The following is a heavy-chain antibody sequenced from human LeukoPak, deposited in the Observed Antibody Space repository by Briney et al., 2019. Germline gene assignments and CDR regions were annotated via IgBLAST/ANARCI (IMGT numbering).Heavy chain of an antibody. CDR3: ARGLGYGSVYYYYGMDV. V-gene: IGHV4-34*01. D-gene: IGHD3-10*01. J-gene: IGHJ6*02. CDR1: GGSFSGYY. Sequence: SETLSLTCAVYGGSFSGYYWSWLRQPPGKGLEWVGEINHSGSTNYNPSLKSRVTISVDTSKNQFSLKLSSVTAADTAVYYCARGLGYGSVYYYYGMDVWGQGTTVTVSS. CDR2: INHSGST.